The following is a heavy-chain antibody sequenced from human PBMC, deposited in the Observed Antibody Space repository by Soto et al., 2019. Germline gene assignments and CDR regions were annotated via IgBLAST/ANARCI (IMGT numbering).Heavy chain of an antibody. CDR3: ARESRGGNVDY. CDR2: IYYSGST. CDR1: GGSISSYY. V-gene: IGHV4-59*01. D-gene: IGHD5-12*01. Sequence: SDTLSLTCTVSGGSISSYYWSWIRQPPGKGLEWIGYIYYSGSTNYNPSLKSRVTISVDTSKNQFSLKLSSVTAADTAVYYCARESRGGNVDYWGQGXLVTVYS. J-gene: IGHJ4*02.